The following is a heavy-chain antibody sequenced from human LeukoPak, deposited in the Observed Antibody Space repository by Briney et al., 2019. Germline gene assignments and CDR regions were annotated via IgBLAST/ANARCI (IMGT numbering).Heavy chain of an antibody. Sequence: TASETLSLTCAVYGGSFSGYYWSRIRQPPGKGLGWIGEINHSGSTNYNPSPKSRVTISVDTSKNQFSLKLSSVTAADTAVYYCARGRKARYYYMDVWGKGTTVAVSS. V-gene: IGHV4-34*01. CDR2: INHSGST. CDR1: GGSFSGYY. CDR3: ARGRKARYYYMDV. J-gene: IGHJ6*03.